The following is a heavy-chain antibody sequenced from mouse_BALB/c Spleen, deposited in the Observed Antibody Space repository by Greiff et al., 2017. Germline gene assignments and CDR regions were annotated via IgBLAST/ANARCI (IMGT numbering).Heavy chain of an antibody. D-gene: IGHD4-1*01. CDR1: GYTFTSYW. CDR3: TGGLGPSAY. V-gene: IGHV1S22*01. Sequence: LKQPGSELVRPGASVKLSCKASGYTFTSYWMHWVKQRPGQGLEWIGNIYPGSGSTNYDEKFKSKATLTVDTSSSTAYMQLSSLTSEDSAVYYCTGGLGPSAYWGQGTLVTVSA. CDR2: IYPGSGST. J-gene: IGHJ3*01.